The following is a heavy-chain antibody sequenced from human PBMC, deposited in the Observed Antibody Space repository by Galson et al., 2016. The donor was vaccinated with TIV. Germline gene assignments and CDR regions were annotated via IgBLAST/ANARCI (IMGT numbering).Heavy chain of an antibody. CDR2: ST. CDR1: GYTFISHD. D-gene: IGHD3-22*01. V-gene: IGHV1-8*02. CDR3: ASPNYRSGYYGMDF. J-gene: IGHJ6*02. Sequence: SVKVSCKASGYTFISHDINWVRQATGQGLEWMGNSTGYAQKFQGRVTMTSNISISTAYMELSSLRSEDTAVYYCASPNYRSGYYGMDFWGQGTTVTVSS.